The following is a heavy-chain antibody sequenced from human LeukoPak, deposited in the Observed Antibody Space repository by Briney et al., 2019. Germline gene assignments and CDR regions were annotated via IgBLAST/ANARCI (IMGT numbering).Heavy chain of an antibody. V-gene: IGHV3-74*01. CDR3: ARDQIYCTGGYCYFDY. D-gene: IGHD2-8*02. J-gene: IGHJ4*02. CDR1: GFTFSSYW. Sequence: GGSLRLSCAASGFTFSSYWMHWVREAPGKGLVWVSRINSDGSSTSYADSVKGRFTISRDNAKNTLYLQMNSLRAEDTAVYYCARDQIYCTGGYCYFDYWGQGTLVTVSS. CDR2: INSDGSST.